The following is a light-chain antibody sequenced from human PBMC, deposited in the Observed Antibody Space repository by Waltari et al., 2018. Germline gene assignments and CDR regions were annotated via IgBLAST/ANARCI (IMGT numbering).Light chain of an antibody. Sequence: QSVLTQPPSASGTPGQRVTISCSGSSSNIGSNTVNWYQQLPGTAPKLLIYSNNRRPSGVPDRFAGCKSGPSASLAISGLQSEDEAEYYCAAWDDSLSGDVVFGGGTKLTVL. CDR2: SNN. J-gene: IGLJ2*01. V-gene: IGLV1-44*01. CDR1: SSNIGSNT. CDR3: AAWDDSLSGDVV.